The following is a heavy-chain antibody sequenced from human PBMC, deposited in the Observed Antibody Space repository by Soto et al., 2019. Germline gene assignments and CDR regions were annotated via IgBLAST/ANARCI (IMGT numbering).Heavy chain of an antibody. CDR3: ARENTAMVTYGMDV. CDR1: GGTFSSYA. D-gene: IGHD5-18*01. Sequence: QVQLVQSGAEVKKPGSSVKVSCTASGGTFSSYAISWVRQAPGQGLEWMGGIIPIFGTANYAQQFQGRVTITADESTSTAYMELSSLRSEDTAVYYCARENTAMVTYGMDVWGQGTTVTVSS. V-gene: IGHV1-69*01. CDR2: IIPIFGTA. J-gene: IGHJ6*02.